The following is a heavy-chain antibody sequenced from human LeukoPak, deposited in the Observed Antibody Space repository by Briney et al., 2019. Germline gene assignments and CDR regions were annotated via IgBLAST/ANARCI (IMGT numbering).Heavy chain of an antibody. CDR3: ARDSIVRGNIGNDMDV. D-gene: IGHD2-8*01. Sequence: GGSLRLSCAASGFTVSDYYMSWIRQAPGKGLECVSYIRQSGRTMYYADSVKGRFTISRDNAKNSLYLQMNSLRAGNMAVYYCARDSIVRGNIGNDMDVWGKGTTVTVSS. J-gene: IGHJ6*03. CDR1: GFTVSDYY. V-gene: IGHV3-11*01. CDR2: IRQSGRTM.